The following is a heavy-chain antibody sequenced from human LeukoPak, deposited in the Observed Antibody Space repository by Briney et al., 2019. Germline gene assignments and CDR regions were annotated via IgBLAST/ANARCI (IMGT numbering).Heavy chain of an antibody. CDR2: ISYDGSNK. V-gene: IGHV3-30*03. Sequence: PGGSLRLSCAASGFTFSSYGMHWVRQAPGKGLEWVAVISYDGSNKYYADSMEGRFTISRDNSKNTLYLQMNSLRAEDTAVYYCARDPKILTMMNAFDIWGQGTMVTVSS. D-gene: IGHD3-22*01. J-gene: IGHJ3*02. CDR1: GFTFSSYG. CDR3: ARDPKILTMMNAFDI.